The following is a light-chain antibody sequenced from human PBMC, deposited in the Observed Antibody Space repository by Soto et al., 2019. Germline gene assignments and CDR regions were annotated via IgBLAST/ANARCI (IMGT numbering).Light chain of an antibody. CDR1: QRIDRY. CDR3: QQANNFPWT. CDR2: DAS. J-gene: IGKJ1*01. V-gene: IGKV1-5*01. Sequence: DIQLTQSPSTLSASVGDRVTVTCRASQRIDRYLAWYQQKPGKAPKLLVYDASTLEGGVPSSFSGSGSATDFTLTISSLQPEDFATYYCQQANNFPWTFGQGTKVAIK.